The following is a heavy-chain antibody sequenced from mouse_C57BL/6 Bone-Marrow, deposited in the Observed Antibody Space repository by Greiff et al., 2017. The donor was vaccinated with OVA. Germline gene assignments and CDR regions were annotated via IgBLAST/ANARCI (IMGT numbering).Heavy chain of an antibody. Sequence: EVKLQESGGGLVQPGGSMKLSCVASGFTFSNYWMNWFRQSPEKGLEWVAQIRLKSDNYATHYAESVKGRFTISRDDSKSSVYLQMNNLRAEDTGIYYCIVGYSWFAYWGQGTLVTVSA. J-gene: IGHJ3*01. CDR1: GFTFSNYW. D-gene: IGHD2-3*01. CDR3: IVGYSWFAY. CDR2: IRLKSDNYAT. V-gene: IGHV6-3*01.